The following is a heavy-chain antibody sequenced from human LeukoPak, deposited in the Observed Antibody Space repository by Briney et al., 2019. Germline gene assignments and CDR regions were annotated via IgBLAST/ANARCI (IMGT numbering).Heavy chain of an antibody. Sequence: GGSLRLSCTASGFTFTSYAMSWVRPAPGKGLEWVSVISGTGGSTNHADSVKGRFTISRDNSKNTLYLQMNSLRAEDTAVYYCAKESGDDSSGYYEVFDYWGQGTLVIVSS. CDR2: ISGTGGST. J-gene: IGHJ4*02. CDR1: GFTFTSYA. CDR3: AKESGDDSSGYYEVFDY. D-gene: IGHD3-22*01. V-gene: IGHV3-23*01.